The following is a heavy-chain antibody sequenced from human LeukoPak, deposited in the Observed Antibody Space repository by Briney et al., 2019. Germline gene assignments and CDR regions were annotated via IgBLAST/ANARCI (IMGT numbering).Heavy chain of an antibody. CDR2: IYYSGST. D-gene: IGHD3-10*01. CDR1: GGSISSYY. V-gene: IGHV4-59*12. CDR3: ASLGLLWFGGNWFDP. Sequence: SETLSLTCTVSGGSISSYYWSWIRQPPGKGLEWIGYIYYSGSTYYNPSLKSRVTISVDTSKNQFSLKLSSVTAADTAVYYCASLGLLWFGGNWFDPWGQGTLVTVSS. J-gene: IGHJ5*02.